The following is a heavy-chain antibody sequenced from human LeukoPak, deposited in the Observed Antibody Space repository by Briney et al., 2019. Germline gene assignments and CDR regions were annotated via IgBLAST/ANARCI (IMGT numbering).Heavy chain of an antibody. D-gene: IGHD3-10*01. J-gene: IGHJ4*02. V-gene: IGHV3-48*03. CDR1: GFTFSSYE. CDR3: AKGVRFGELIDY. Sequence: GGSLRLSCAASGFTFSSYEMNWVRQAPGKGLEWVSYISSSGSTIYYADSVKGRFTISRDNSKNTLYLQMNSLRAEDTAVYYCAKGVRFGELIDYWGQGTLVTVSS. CDR2: ISSSGSTI.